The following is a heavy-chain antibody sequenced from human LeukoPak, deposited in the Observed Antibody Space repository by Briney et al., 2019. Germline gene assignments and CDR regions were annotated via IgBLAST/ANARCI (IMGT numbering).Heavy chain of an antibody. Sequence: PGGSLRLSCAASGFTFSSYAMHWVRRAPGKGGEWVAVISYDGSNKYYADSVKGRFTISRDNSKNTLYLQMNSLRAEDTAVYYCAREGRKDTRIQLWTTVPVHFDYWGQGTLVTVSS. V-gene: IGHV3-30-3*01. CDR2: ISYDGSNK. CDR3: AREGRKDTRIQLWTTVPVHFDY. CDR1: GFTFSSYA. D-gene: IGHD5-18*01. J-gene: IGHJ4*02.